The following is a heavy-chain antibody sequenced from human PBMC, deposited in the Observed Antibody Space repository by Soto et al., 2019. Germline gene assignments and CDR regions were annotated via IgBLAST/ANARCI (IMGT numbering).Heavy chain of an antibody. CDR2: IYHSGST. CDR1: GGSISSSNW. CDR3: ARDRAPQQWLEGVDAFDL. V-gene: IGHV4-4*02. J-gene: IGHJ3*01. D-gene: IGHD6-19*01. Sequence: QVQLQASGPGLVKPSGTLSLTCAVSGGSISSSNWCSWVRKPPGKGLEWIGEIYHSGSTNYNPSLKSRVTISLDKSKNQFSLKLSSVTASDTAVYYCARDRAPQQWLEGVDAFDLWGQGTMVTVSS.